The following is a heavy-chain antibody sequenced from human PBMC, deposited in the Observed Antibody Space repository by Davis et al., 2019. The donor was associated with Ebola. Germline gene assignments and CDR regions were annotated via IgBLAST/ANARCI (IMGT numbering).Heavy chain of an antibody. CDR3: ARASFGYNSGWYADY. D-gene: IGHD6-19*01. J-gene: IGHJ4*02. V-gene: IGHV3-21*01. Sequence: GESLKISCAAAGFSFTTYSMSWVRQAPGKGLEWVSSINSGSTYVFYADSVKGRFTISRDNAKNTLYLQMNSLRSDDTAVFYCARASFGYNSGWYADYWGPGSLVTVSS. CDR2: INSGSTYV. CDR1: GFSFTTYS.